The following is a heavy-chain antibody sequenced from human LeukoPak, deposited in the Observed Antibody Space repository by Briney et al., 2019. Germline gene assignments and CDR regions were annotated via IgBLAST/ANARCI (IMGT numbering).Heavy chain of an antibody. J-gene: IGHJ4*02. CDR2: ISSSSLTI. V-gene: IGHV3-48*04. CDR3: ARVGREGIDY. CDR1: GFTFSSYS. D-gene: IGHD1-26*01. Sequence: GGSLRLSCAASGFTFSSYSMNWVRQAPGKGLEWISYISSSSLTINYADSVRGRFTVSRDNAKNSLYLQMNSLRAEDTAVYYCARVGREGIDYWGQGTPVTVSS.